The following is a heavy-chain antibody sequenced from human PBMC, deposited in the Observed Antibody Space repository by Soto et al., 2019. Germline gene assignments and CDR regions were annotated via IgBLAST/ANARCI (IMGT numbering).Heavy chain of an antibody. D-gene: IGHD4-17*01. J-gene: IGHJ5*02. CDR2: ISGSGGST. CDR3: AKDGTQAVTTPSWLDP. Sequence: GGSLRLSCAASGFTFSSYAMSWVRQAPGKGLEWVSAISGSGGSTYYADSVKGRFTISRDNSKNTLYLQMNSLRAEDTAVYYCAKDGTQAVTTPSWLDPWGQGTMVTVYS. V-gene: IGHV3-23*01. CDR1: GFTFSSYA.